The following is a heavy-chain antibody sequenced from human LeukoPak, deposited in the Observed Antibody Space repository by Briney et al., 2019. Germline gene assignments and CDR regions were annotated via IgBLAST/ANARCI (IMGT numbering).Heavy chain of an antibody. CDR1: GFTFSNAW. J-gene: IGHJ6*02. D-gene: IGHD6-6*01. V-gene: IGHV3-15*01. Sequence: GGSLRLSCAASGFTFSNAWMSRVRQAPGKGLEWVGRIKSKTDGGTTDYAAPVKGRFTISRDDSKNTLYLQMNSLKTEDTAVYYCTTDPLQLVLTYYGMDVWGQGTTVTVSS. CDR3: TTDPLQLVLTYYGMDV. CDR2: IKSKTDGGTT.